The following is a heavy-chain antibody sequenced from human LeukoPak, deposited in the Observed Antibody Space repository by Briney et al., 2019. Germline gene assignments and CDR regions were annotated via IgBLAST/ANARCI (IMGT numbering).Heavy chain of an antibody. J-gene: IGHJ3*02. D-gene: IGHD3-22*01. CDR2: ISHSESA. CDR1: GGSISSGANY. Sequence: SETLSLTCTVSGGSISSGANYWSWIRQPPGRGLEWIGHISHSESAYYSPSLESRITISVDRSKNQFSLKLSSVTAADTAVYYCARDGSYYDSSGYPDAFDIWGQGTMVTVSS. CDR3: ARDGSYYDSSGYPDAFDI. V-gene: IGHV4-30-2*01.